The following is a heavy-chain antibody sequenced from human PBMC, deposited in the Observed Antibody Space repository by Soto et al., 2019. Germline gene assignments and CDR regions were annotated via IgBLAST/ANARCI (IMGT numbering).Heavy chain of an antibody. D-gene: IGHD3-22*01. V-gene: IGHV1-69*01. CDR2: IIPIFGTA. J-gene: IGHJ4*02. Sequence: QVQLVQSGAEVKKPGSSVKVSCKASGGTFSNYAISWVRQAPGQGLEWMGGIIPIFGTANYAQKFQGRVTITADESTYTAYMELSSLKSEDTAVYYCARDPKYYYDSSGYYPYYFDYWGQGTLVTVSS. CDR1: GGTFSNYA. CDR3: ARDPKYYYDSSGYYPYYFDY.